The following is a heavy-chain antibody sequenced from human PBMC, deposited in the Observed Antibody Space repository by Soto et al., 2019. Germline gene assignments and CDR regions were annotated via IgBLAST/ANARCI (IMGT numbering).Heavy chain of an antibody. V-gene: IGHV4-39*01. CDR2: IYYSGST. J-gene: IGHJ4*02. CDR3: ARLYYDFWSGYYTISGFDY. CDR1: GGSISSSSYY. Sequence: SETLSLTCTVSGGSISSSSYYWGWIRQPPGKGLEWIGSIYYSGSTYYNPSLKSRVTISVDTSKNQFSLKLSSVTAADTAVYYCARLYYDFWSGYYTISGFDYWGQGTLVTVSS. D-gene: IGHD3-3*01.